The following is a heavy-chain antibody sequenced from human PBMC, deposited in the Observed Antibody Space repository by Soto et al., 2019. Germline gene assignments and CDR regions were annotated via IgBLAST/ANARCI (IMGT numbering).Heavy chain of an antibody. CDR2: INHSGST. CDR3: ARGQGRITILGVVNQWYYYGLYV. CDR1: CGSFSGYY. Sequence: PSETLSLTCAVYCGSFSGYYWSWIRQPPGKGLKWIGEINHSGSTNYNPSLKSRVTISVDTSKNQFSLKLSSVTAADTAVYYCARGQGRITILGVVNQWYYYGLYVWGQGPTVTVS. V-gene: IGHV4-34*01. J-gene: IGHJ6*02. D-gene: IGHD3-3*01.